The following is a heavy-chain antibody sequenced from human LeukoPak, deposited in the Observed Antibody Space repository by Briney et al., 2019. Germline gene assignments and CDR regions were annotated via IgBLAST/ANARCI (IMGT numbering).Heavy chain of an antibody. V-gene: IGHV4-30-2*01. J-gene: IGHJ4*02. CDR2: IYHSGST. D-gene: IGHD3-3*01. Sequence: SETLSLTCAVSGGSISSGGYSWSWIRQPPGKGLEWIGYIYHSGSTYYNPSLKSRVTISVDRSKNQFSLKLSPVTAADTAVYYCARASGYYYFDYWGQGTLVTVSS. CDR3: ARASGYYYFDY. CDR1: GGSISSGGYS.